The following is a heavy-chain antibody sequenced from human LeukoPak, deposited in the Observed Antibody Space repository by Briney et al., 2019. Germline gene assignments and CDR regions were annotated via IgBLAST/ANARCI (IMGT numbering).Heavy chain of an antibody. CDR1: GGSISSYY. J-gene: IGHJ5*02. CDR2: IYYSGST. D-gene: IGHD3-22*01. CDR3: ARGPPYYYDSSGYPPYWFDP. Sequence: SETLSLTRTVSGGSISSYYWSWIRQPPGKGLEWIGYIYYSGSTNYNPSLKSRVTISVDTSKNQFSLKLSSVTAADTAVYYCARGPPYYYDSSGYPPYWFDPWGQGTLVTVSS. V-gene: IGHV4-59*01.